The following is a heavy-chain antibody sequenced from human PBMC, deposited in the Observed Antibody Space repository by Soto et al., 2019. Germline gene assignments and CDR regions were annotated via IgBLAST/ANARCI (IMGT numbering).Heavy chain of an antibody. CDR3: ARFLVLYAAAAFDI. CDR2: IYYSGST. CDR1: GGSISSSSYY. V-gene: IGHV4-39*01. J-gene: IGHJ3*02. Sequence: SETLSLTCTVSGGSISSSSYYWGWIRQPPGKGLEWIGSIYYSGSTYYNPSLKSRVTISVDTSKNQFSLKLSSVTAADTAVYYCARFLVLYAAAAFDIWGQGTMVTVSS. D-gene: IGHD6-13*01.